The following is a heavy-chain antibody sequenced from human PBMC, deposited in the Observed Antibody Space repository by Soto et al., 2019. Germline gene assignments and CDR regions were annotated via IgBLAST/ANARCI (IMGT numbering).Heavy chain of an antibody. CDR3: ARDFGANAFDI. CDR2: ISSSSSYI. Sequence: GGSLRLSCAASGFTFSSYSMNWVRQAPGKGLEWVSSISSSSSYIYYADSVKGRFTISRDNAKNSLYLQVNSLRAEDTAVYYCARDFGANAFDIWGQGTMVTVSS. J-gene: IGHJ3*02. D-gene: IGHD3-3*01. CDR1: GFTFSSYS. V-gene: IGHV3-21*01.